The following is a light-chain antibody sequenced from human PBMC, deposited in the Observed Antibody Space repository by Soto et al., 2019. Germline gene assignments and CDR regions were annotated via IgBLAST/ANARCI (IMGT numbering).Light chain of an antibody. CDR2: DAS. V-gene: IGKV1-5*01. CDR1: QSMNDW. CDR3: HQYNTFSQT. J-gene: IGKJ1*01. Sequence: DIQMTQSPSTLSASVGDRVTITCRASQSMNDWLAWYQQKPGKAPKVLIYDASSLQSGVPSRFSGSGSGTEFTLTINSLQPDDFATYYCHQYNTFSQTFGQGTKVEI.